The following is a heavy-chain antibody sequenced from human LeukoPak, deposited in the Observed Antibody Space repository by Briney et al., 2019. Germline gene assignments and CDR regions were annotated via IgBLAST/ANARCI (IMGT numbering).Heavy chain of an antibody. Sequence: GASVKVSCKASGYTFTGYYMHWVRQAPGQGLEWMGWINPNSGGTNYAQKFQGRVTITRNTSISTAYMELSSLRSEDTAVYYCARGVRDYYYYYMDVWGKGTTVTVSS. J-gene: IGHJ6*03. CDR2: INPNSGGT. D-gene: IGHD3-10*01. CDR3: ARGVRDYYYYYMDV. CDR1: GYTFTGYY. V-gene: IGHV1-2*02.